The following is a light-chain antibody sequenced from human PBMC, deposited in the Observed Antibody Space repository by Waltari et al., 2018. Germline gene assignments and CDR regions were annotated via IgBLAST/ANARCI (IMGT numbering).Light chain of an antibody. J-gene: IGLJ1*01. CDR3: CSYAGFGIYV. CDR2: EVT. V-gene: IGLV2-23*02. Sequence: QSGLTQPASVSGSPGQSITISCPGTGRVVGNYNLFSWYQQYPGQAPKLMVYEVTKRASGVSDRFSGSKSGNTASLTIYGLQSEDEADYYCCSYAGFGIYVFGTGTKVTVL. CDR1: GRVVGNYNL.